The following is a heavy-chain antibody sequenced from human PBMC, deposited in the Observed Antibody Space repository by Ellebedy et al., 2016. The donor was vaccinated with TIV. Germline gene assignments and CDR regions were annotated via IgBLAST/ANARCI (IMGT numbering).Heavy chain of an antibody. J-gene: IGHJ2*01. D-gene: IGHD2-2*01. V-gene: IGHV4-59*01. CDR2: MYYSGST. CDR3: ARATRYCSSSSCYLWYFDL. Sequence: SETLSLTCTVSGGSIRNYYWSWIRQPPGKGLEWIGYMYYSGSTNYNPSLKSRVTISGDTSKNQFSLKLYSVTAADTAVYYCARATRYCSSSSCYLWYFDLWGRGTLVTVSS. CDR1: GGSIRNYY.